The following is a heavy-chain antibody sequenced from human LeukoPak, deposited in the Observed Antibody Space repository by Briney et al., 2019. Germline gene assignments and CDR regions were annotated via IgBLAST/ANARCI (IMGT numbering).Heavy chain of an antibody. CDR2: IWYDGSNK. V-gene: IGHV3-30*02. Sequence: PGGSLRLSCAASGFTFSSYGMHRVRQAPGKGLEWVALIWYDGSNKYYADSVKGRFTISRDNSKNTLYLQMNSLRAEDTAVYYCAKDYNVGEGATFFDYWGQGTLVTVSS. CDR1: GFTFSSYG. D-gene: IGHD1-26*01. CDR3: AKDYNVGEGATFFDY. J-gene: IGHJ4*02.